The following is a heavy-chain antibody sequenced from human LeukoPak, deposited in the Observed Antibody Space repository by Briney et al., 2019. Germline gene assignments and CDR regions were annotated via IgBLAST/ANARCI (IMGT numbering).Heavy chain of an antibody. Sequence: GGSLRLSCAASGFTFSSYGVHWVRQAPGKGLEWVAVICSNGSNKYYADSVKGRFTISRDNSKNSLYLQMNSLRAEDTAVYYCANDIGYCSGCFDYWGQGTLVTVSS. CDR1: GFTFSSYG. J-gene: IGHJ4*02. D-gene: IGHD6-19*01. CDR2: ICSNGSNK. CDR3: ANDIGYCSGCFDY. V-gene: IGHV3-33*06.